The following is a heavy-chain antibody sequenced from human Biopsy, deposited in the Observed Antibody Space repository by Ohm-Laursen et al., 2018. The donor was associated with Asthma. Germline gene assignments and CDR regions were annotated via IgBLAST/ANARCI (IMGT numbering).Heavy chain of an antibody. CDR1: GVSIRSYY. Sequence: SGTLSLTCTVSGVSIRSYYWTWIRQPPGKGLEWIGNIHYSGSTYSNPSLKSRVTISVDTSKKQTSLRLSSVIAADTAVYYCAGFCSGGNCPDHWGQGTLVTVSS. D-gene: IGHD2-15*01. CDR2: IHYSGST. J-gene: IGHJ4*02. V-gene: IGHV4-59*07. CDR3: AGFCSGGNCPDH.